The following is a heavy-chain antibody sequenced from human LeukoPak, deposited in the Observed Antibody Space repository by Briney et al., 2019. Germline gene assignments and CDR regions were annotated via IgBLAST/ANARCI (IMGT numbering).Heavy chain of an antibody. Sequence: ASVKVSCKASGGTFSSYAISWVRLAPGQGLEWMGGIIPIFGTANYAQKFQGRVTITADESTSTAYMELSSLRSEDTAVYYCAMTSYSGSYYWFDPWGQGTLVTVSS. V-gene: IGHV1-69*13. D-gene: IGHD1-26*01. CDR2: IIPIFGTA. J-gene: IGHJ5*02. CDR3: AMTSYSGSYYWFDP. CDR1: GGTFSSYA.